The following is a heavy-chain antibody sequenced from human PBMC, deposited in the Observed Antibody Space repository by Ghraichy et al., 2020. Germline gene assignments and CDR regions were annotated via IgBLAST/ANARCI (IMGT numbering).Heavy chain of an antibody. CDR2: IYSAGYA. V-gene: IGHV3-53*01. CDR3: ARGPLGYFDL. J-gene: IGHJ2*01. Sequence: GGSLRLSCAASGFTVSSKYMSWVRQAPGKGLEWVSVIYSAGYAYYADSVKGRFTLSRDNSKNTLYLQMNSLRAEDTAVYYCARGPLGYFDLWGRGTLLTVPS. CDR1: GFTVSSKY.